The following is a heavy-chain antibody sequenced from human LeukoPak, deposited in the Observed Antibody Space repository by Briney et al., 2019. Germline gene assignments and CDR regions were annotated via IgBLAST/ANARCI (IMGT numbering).Heavy chain of an antibody. Sequence: SETLSLTCTVSGGSISSSSYYWGWIRQPPGKGLEWIGSIYYSGSTYYNPSLKSRVTISVDTSKNQFSLKLSSVTAADTAVYYCARVSDFWTVIGYYFDYWGQGTLVTVSS. D-gene: IGHD3-3*01. J-gene: IGHJ4*02. CDR2: IYYSGST. CDR1: GGSISSSSYY. CDR3: ARVSDFWTVIGYYFDY. V-gene: IGHV4-39*01.